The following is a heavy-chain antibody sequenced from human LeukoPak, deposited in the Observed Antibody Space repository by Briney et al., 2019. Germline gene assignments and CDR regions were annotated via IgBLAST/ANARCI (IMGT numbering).Heavy chain of an antibody. D-gene: IGHD1-26*01. CDR1: GFTFSSYS. V-gene: IGHV3-21*01. CDR3: ARGRYSGSYLLDY. J-gene: IGHJ4*02. CDR2: ISSSSTYK. Sequence: GGSLRLSCAASGFTFSSYSMSWVRQGPGKVLEWGSSISSSSTYKYYAGSVKGRFTISRDNAKNSLYLQMNSLRAEDTALYYCARGRYSGSYLLDYWGQGTLVTVSS.